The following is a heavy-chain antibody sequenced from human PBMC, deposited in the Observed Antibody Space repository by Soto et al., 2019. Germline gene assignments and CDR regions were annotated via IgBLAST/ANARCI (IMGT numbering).Heavy chain of an antibody. D-gene: IGHD3-10*01. CDR3: ARFPYGSATWFDP. V-gene: IGHV1-18*01. Sequence: GXSVKVSCKASGYTFTSYGISWVRQAPGQGLEWMGWIFVYNGNTNYAQNLQGRVTMTTDTSTSTAFMELTSLRSDDKAVYYCARFPYGSATWFDPWGQGTLVTVSS. CDR2: IFVYNGNT. J-gene: IGHJ5*02. CDR1: GYTFTSYG.